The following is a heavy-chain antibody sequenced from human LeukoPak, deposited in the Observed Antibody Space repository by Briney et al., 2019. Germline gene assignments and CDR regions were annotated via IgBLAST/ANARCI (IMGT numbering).Heavy chain of an antibody. Sequence: GGSLRLSCAASGFTFSSYSMNWVRQAPGKGLEWVANINQDGSEKNYVDSVKGRFTISRDNAKNSLYLQMNSLRAEDTAVYYCARVSRSESGIYWGQGTLVTVSS. CDR1: GFTFSSYS. J-gene: IGHJ4*02. CDR3: ARVSRSESGIY. V-gene: IGHV3-7*05. D-gene: IGHD3-3*01. CDR2: INQDGSEK.